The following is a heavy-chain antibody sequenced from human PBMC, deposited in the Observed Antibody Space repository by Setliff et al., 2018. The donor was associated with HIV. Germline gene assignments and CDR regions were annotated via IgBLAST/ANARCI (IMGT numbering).Heavy chain of an antibody. J-gene: IGHJ5*02. V-gene: IGHV4-39*07. CDR2: FYYSGST. CDR3: ARVKSIKTTLVRLWPRFDL. D-gene: IGHD3-10*01. CDR1: GDSISRSRYY. Sequence: TSETLSLTCVVSGDSISRSRYYWGWIRQPPGKGLEWIGSFYYSGSTSYNPSLQSRVTMSVDTSKNQFSLKVRSLTAADTGLYYCARVKSIKTTLVRLWPRFDLWGQGTQVTVSS.